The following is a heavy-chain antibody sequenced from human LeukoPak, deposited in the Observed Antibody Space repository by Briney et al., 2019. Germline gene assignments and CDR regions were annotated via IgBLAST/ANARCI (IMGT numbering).Heavy chain of an antibody. V-gene: IGHV1-2*02. D-gene: IGHD3-10*01. CDR1: GYTFTGYY. CDR2: INPNSGDT. Sequence: ASVTVSCKASGYTFTGYYMHWVRQAPGQGLEWMGWINPNSGDTDYAQKFQGRVTMTRDTSINTAYMELSRLRSDDTAVYYCARGSTLYYYRDWGQGTLVTVSS. CDR3: ARGSTLYYYRD. J-gene: IGHJ4*02.